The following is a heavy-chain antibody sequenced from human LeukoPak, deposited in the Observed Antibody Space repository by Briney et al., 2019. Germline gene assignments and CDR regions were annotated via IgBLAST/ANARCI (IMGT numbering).Heavy chain of an antibody. J-gene: IGHJ4*02. CDR3: ARVMGYYDSSGYYPLVFDY. Sequence: SVKVSCKASGYTFTSYGISWVRQAPGQGLEWMGGIIPIFGTANYAQKFQGRVTITADESTSTAYMELSSLRSEDTAVYYCARVMGYYDSSGYYPLVFDYWGQGTLVTVSS. V-gene: IGHV1-69*13. D-gene: IGHD3-22*01. CDR2: IIPIFGTA. CDR1: GYTFTSYG.